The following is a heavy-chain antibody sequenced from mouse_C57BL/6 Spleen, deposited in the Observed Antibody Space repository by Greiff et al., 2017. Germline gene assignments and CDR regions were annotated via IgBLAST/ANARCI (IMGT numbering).Heavy chain of an antibody. V-gene: IGHV14-2*01. CDR1: GFNITDYY. D-gene: IGHD4-1*01. J-gene: IGHJ4*01. Sequence: EVKLQQSGAELVKPGASVKLSCTASGFNITDYYMHWVKQRNEQGLEWIGRIDPEDGETKYDPKFPGKATITADTSSNKAYLLLISLTSEDAAVYYCARVWDRYAMDYWGQGTSVTVSS. CDR3: ARVWDRYAMDY. CDR2: IDPEDGET.